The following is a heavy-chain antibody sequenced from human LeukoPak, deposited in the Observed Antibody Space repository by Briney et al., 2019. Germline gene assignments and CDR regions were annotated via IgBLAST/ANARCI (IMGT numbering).Heavy chain of an antibody. CDR2: IIPIFDTA. Sequence: ASVKVSCKASGGTFSSYAISWVRQAPGQGLEWMEGIIPIFDTANYAQKFQGRVTITADESTTTAYMELSSLRSDDTAVYYCARGDYYDFRRGAFDIWGQGTLVTVSS. D-gene: IGHD3-3*01. V-gene: IGHV1-69*13. CDR3: ARGDYYDFRRGAFDI. J-gene: IGHJ3*02. CDR1: GGTFSSYA.